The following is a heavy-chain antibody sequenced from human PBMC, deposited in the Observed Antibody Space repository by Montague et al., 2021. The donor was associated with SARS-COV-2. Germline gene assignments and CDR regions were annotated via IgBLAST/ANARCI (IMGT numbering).Heavy chain of an antibody. D-gene: IGHD3-3*01. CDR2: TSYSGST. Sequence: SETLSLTCTVSGGPISPYYWSWIRQSPGKGLECIGYTSYSGSTDYNPSLKSRVTISIDTSKNQFSLELSSVTAADTAVYYCARWGEYYDSPYYYYAMDVWGQGTTVTVSS. V-gene: IGHV4-59*12. CDR1: GGPISPYY. J-gene: IGHJ6*02. CDR3: ARWGEYYDSPYYYYAMDV.